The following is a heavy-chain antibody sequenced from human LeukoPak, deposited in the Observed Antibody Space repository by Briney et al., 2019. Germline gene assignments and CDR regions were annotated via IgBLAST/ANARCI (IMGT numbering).Heavy chain of an antibody. V-gene: IGHV3-49*04. CDR2: IRSKAYGGTT. Sequence: GGSLRLSCTTSGFIFVDYALNWVRQAPGKGLEWVGFIRSKAYGGTTEYAASVKGRFTISRDDSRSIAYLQMNSLKTEDTAVYYCTRTSEGYSYGYSFDYWGQGTLVTVSS. CDR1: GFIFVDYA. CDR3: TRTSEGYSYGYSFDY. J-gene: IGHJ4*02. D-gene: IGHD5-18*01.